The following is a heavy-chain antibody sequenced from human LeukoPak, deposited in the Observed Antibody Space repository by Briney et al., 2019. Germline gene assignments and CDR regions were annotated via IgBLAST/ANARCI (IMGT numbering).Heavy chain of an antibody. CDR1: GYTFTGYY. CDR3: ARDLYSYYYDSSGYAPPNNWFDP. D-gene: IGHD3-22*01. V-gene: IGHV1-2*02. CDR2: INPNSGGT. J-gene: IGHJ5*02. Sequence: GASVKVSCKASGYTFTGYYMHGVRQAPGQGLEWMRWINPNSGGTNYAQKFQGRVTMTRDTSISTAYMELSRLRSDDTAVYYCARDLYSYYYDSSGYAPPNNWFDPWGQGTLVTVSS.